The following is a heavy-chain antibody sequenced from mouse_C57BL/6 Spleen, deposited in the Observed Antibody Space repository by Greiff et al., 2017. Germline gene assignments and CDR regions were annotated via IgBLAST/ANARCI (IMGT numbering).Heavy chain of an antibody. Sequence: EVKLVESGPGLVKPSQSLSLTCSVTGYSITSGYYWNWIRQFPGNKLEWMGYISYDGSNNYNPSLKNRISITRDTSKNQFFLKLNSVTTEDTATYYCASRGGLYAMDYWGQGTSVTVSS. J-gene: IGHJ4*01. CDR2: ISYDGSN. D-gene: IGHD3-1*01. CDR1: GYSITSGYY. V-gene: IGHV3-6*01. CDR3: ASRGGLYAMDY.